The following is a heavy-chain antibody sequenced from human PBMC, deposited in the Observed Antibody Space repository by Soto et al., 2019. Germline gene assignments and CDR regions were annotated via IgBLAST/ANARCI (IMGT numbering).Heavy chain of an antibody. Sequence: PGGSLRLSCAASGFIFSNFAMYWVRQAPGKGLEWVSSIRQSGDRASYADSVRGRFTISRDNSKNTLYLQMNSLRAEDTAVYYCAREFLSITMIVVASDGDWFDPWGQGTLVTVSS. D-gene: IGHD3-22*01. CDR3: AREFLSITMIVVASDGDWFDP. J-gene: IGHJ5*02. CDR2: IRQSGDRA. V-gene: IGHV3-23*01. CDR1: GFIFSNFA.